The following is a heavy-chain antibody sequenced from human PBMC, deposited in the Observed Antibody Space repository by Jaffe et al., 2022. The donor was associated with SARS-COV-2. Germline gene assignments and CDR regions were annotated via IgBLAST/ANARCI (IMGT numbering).Heavy chain of an antibody. J-gene: IGHJ4*02. CDR2: IDWDDDK. CDR3: ARSRYSSGWYGEDYFDY. CDR1: GFSLSTSGMC. D-gene: IGHD6-19*01. V-gene: IGHV2-70*01. Sequence: QVTLRESGPALVKPTQTLTLTCTFSGFSLSTSGMCVSWIRQPPGKALEWLALIDWDDDKYYSTSLKTRLTISKDTSKNQVVLTMTNMDPVDTATYYCARSRYSSGWYGEDYFDYWGQGTLVTVSS.